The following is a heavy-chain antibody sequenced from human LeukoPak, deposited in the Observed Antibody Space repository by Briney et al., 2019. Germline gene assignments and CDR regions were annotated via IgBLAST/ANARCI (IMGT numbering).Heavy chain of an antibody. D-gene: IGHD3-22*01. J-gene: IGHJ4*02. CDR1: GGSISSYY. V-gene: IGHV4-4*07. CDR2: IYTSGST. CDR3: ARETLYYDSSGYIDY. Sequence: PSETLSLTCTVSGGSISSYYWSWIRQPAGKGLEWIGRIYTSGSTNYNPSLKSRVTISVDTSKNQFSLKLSSVTAADTAVYYCARETLYYDSSGYIDYWGQGTLVTVSS.